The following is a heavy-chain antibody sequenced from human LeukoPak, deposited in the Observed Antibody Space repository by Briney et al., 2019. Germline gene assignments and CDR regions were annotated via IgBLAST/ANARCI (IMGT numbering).Heavy chain of an antibody. CDR3: ARKPLGVLISSAAVIEY. Sequence: GASVKVSCKASGYTFTGYYMHWVRQAPGQGLEWMGWISAYNGHTKYAQKVQGRVTMTTDTSTTTAYMELRSLRSDDTAVYFCARKPLGVLISSAAVIEYWGQGTLVTVSS. V-gene: IGHV1-18*04. CDR1: GYTFTGYY. J-gene: IGHJ4*02. D-gene: IGHD2-8*01. CDR2: ISAYNGHT.